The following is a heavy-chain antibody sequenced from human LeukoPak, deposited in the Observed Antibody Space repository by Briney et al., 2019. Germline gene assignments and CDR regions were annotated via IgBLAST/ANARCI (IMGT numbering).Heavy chain of an antibody. V-gene: IGHV1-46*01. CDR1: GYTFTSYY. J-gene: IGHJ4*02. CDR3: ARDTAAYDFWSGFDY. CDR2: INPSGGST. Sequence: ASVKVSCKASGYTFTSYYMHWVRQAPGQGLEWMGIINPSGGSTSYAQKFQGRVTMTRDMSTSTVYMELSSLRSEDTAVYYCARDTAAYDFWSGFDYWGQGTLVTVSS. D-gene: IGHD3-3*01.